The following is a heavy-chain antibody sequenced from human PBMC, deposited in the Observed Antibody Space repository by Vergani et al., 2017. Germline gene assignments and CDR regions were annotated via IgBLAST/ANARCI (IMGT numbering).Heavy chain of an antibody. CDR2: ISYDGSNK. CDR1: GFTFSSYG. D-gene: IGHD2-15*01. CDR3: AREGCGSGGSCYYYYGMDV. V-gene: IGHV3-30*03. Sequence: QVQLVESGGGVVQPGRYLRLSCAASGFTFSSYGMHWVRQAPGKGLEWVAVISYDGSNKYYADSVKGRFTISRDNSKNTLYLQMNSLRAEDTAVYYCAREGCGSGGSCYYYYGMDVWGQGTTVTVSS. J-gene: IGHJ6*02.